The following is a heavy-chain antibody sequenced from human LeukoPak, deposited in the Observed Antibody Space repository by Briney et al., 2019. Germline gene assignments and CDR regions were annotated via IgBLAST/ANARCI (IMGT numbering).Heavy chain of an antibody. V-gene: IGHV1-69*02. CDR3: VRGGSGYSYGYVDY. CDR1: GGTFSSYT. Sequence: SVKVSCKASGGTFSSYTISWVRQAPGQGLEWMGRIIPILGIANYAQKFQGRVTITADKSTSTAYMELSSLRSEDTAVYYCVRGGSGYSYGYVDYWGQGTLVTVSS. D-gene: IGHD5-18*01. CDR2: IIPILGIA. J-gene: IGHJ4*02.